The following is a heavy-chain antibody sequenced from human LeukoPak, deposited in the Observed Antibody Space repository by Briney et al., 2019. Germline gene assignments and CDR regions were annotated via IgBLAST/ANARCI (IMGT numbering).Heavy chain of an antibody. V-gene: IGHV1-69*13. CDR2: IIPIFGTA. Sequence: SVKVSCKASGGTFSSYAISWVRQAPGQGLEWMGGIIPIFGTANYAQKFQGRVTITADESTSTAYMELSSLRSEDTADSAVSKDRGCPHRPFDYWGQGTLVTVSS. CDR1: GGTFSSYA. D-gene: IGHD3-16*01. J-gene: IGHJ4*02. CDR3: SKDRGCPHRPFDY.